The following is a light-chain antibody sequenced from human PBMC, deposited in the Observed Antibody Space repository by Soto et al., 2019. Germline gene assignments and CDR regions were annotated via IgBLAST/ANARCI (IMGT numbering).Light chain of an antibody. CDR1: QSVSSY. V-gene: IGKV3-11*01. J-gene: IGKJ4*01. CDR2: DAS. CDR3: QQPNNWQVT. Sequence: EIVLTQSPATLSLSPGERATLSCRASQSVSSYLAWYQQKPGQAPRLLIYDASNRATGIPARFSGSGSGTDFTLTLNSLEPEDFAIYYCQQPNNWQVTFGRGTKVEIK.